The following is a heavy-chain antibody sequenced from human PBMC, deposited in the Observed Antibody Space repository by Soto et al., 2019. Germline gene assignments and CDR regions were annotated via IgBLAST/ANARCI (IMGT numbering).Heavy chain of an antibody. V-gene: IGHV3-21*01. CDR3: ARRITMVRGVIITYYYYYGKDV. D-gene: IGHD3-10*01. CDR1: GFTFSSYS. J-gene: IGHJ6*02. Sequence: GSLRLSCAASGFTFSSYSMNWVRQAPGKGLEWVSSISSSSSYIYYADSVKGRFTISRDNAKNSLYLQMNSLRAEDTAVYYCARRITMVRGVIITYYYYYGKDVWGQGTTVTVSS. CDR2: ISSSSSYI.